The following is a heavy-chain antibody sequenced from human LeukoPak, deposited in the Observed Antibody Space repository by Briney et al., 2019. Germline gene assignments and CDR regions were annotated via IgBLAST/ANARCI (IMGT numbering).Heavy chain of an antibody. V-gene: IGHV3-53*01. J-gene: IGHJ4*02. Sequence: PGGSLRLSCAASGFTVSTDYMSWVRQAPGKGLEWVSVTYTDGTTYYADSVKGRFIISRDNSKNTLYLQMHSLRVEDTAVYYCARGPPYGLRSDFLDYWGQGTLVTVSS. CDR2: TYTDGTT. D-gene: IGHD3-10*01. CDR3: ARGPPYGLRSDFLDY. CDR1: GFTVSTDY.